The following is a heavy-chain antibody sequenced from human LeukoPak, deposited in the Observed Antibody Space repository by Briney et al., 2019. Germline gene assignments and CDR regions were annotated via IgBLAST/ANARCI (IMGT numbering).Heavy chain of an antibody. CDR3: ARGRGIYSFSWYKPFDY. CDR1: GYTFTSFT. Sequence: ASVKVSCKASGYTFTSFTMNWVRQAPGQGLECMGWINTNTGNPTYALGFTGRFVFSLDTSVSTAYLQISSLKAEDTAVYYCARGRGIYSFSWYKPFDYWGQGTLVTVSS. CDR2: INTNTGNP. V-gene: IGHV7-4-1*02. J-gene: IGHJ4*02. D-gene: IGHD6-13*01.